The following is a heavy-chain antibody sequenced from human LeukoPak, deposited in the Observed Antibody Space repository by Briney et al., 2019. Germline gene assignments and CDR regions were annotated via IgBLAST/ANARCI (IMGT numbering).Heavy chain of an antibody. V-gene: IGHV1-69*05. CDR2: IIPIFGTA. J-gene: IGHJ6*03. CDR1: GGTFSSYA. D-gene: IGHD3-9*01. Sequence: ASVKVSCKASGGTFSSYAISWVRQAPGQGLEWMGGIIPIFGTANYAQKFQGRVTITTDESTSTAYMELSSLRSEDTAVYYCARGPAPYDILTGYYSGGYYMDVWGQGTTVTVSS. CDR3: ARGPAPYDILTGYYSGGYYMDV.